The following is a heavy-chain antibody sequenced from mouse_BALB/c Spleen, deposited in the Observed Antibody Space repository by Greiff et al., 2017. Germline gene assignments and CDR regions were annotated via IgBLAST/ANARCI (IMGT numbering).Heavy chain of an antibody. CDR1: GYAFTSYN. J-gene: IGHJ1*01. D-gene: IGHD2-4*01. CDR3: AREKDDYDVKYFDV. CDR2: IDPYNGGT. V-gene: IGHV1S135*01. Sequence: VQLQQSGPELVKPGASVKVSCKASGYAFTSYNMYWVKQSHGKSLEWIGYIDPYNGGTSYNQKFKGKATLTVDKSSSTAYMHLNSLTSEDSAVYYCAREKDDYDVKYFDVWGAGTTVTVSS.